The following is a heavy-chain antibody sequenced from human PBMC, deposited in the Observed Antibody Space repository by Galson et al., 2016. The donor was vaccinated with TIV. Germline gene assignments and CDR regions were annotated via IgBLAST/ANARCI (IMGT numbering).Heavy chain of an antibody. D-gene: IGHD3-22*01. CDR3: ARRTHYDSSGYSDAFDV. CDR1: GGSISSDIYY. J-gene: IGHJ3*01. V-gene: IGHV4-39*01. CDR2: IYYTGST. Sequence: SETLSLTCTVSGGSISSDIYYWAWIRQPPGKGLEWIATIYYTGSTYYNPSLRSRVSMSMDTPKNQFSLKLTSVTAADTAVYYCARRTHYDSSGYSDAFDVWGQGTMVPVSS.